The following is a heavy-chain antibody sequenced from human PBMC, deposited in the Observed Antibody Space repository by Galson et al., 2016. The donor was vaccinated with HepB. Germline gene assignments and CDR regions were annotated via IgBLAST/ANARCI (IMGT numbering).Heavy chain of an antibody. J-gene: IGHJ4*02. D-gene: IGHD6-13*01. CDR3: TRDPPYTSSWTSDF. CDR1: EFTFTNYT. Sequence: SLRLSCAASEFTFTNYTMNWVRQAPGKGLEWVSAISGRSTFIYYADSVKGRFTISRDNAKNSLYLQMNSLRVEDTAIYYCTRDPPYTSSWTSDFWGQGTLVTVSS. CDR2: ISGRSTFI. V-gene: IGHV3-21*01.